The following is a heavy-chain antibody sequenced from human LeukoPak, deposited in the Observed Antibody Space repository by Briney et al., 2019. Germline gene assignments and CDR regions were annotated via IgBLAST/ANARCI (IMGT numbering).Heavy chain of an antibody. CDR1: GGSISSSSYY. V-gene: IGHV4-39*01. D-gene: IGHD2-15*01. CDR3: ARGKGAPIVVVVAATRRYFDY. J-gene: IGHJ4*02. Sequence: SETLSLTCTVSGGSISSSSYYWGWIRQPPGKGLEWIGSIYYSGSTYYNPSLKSRVTISVDTSKNQFSLKLSSVTAADTAVYYCARGKGAPIVVVVAATRRYFDYWGQGTLVTVSS. CDR2: IYYSGST.